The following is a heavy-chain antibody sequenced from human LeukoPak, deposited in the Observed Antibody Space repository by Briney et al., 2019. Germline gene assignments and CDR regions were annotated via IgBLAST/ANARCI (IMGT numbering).Heavy chain of an antibody. Sequence: SETLSLTCSVSGYSISSGYYWGWIRQPPGEGLEWLGTIYHSGSTYYNPSLKSRVTISVDTSKNQFSLKLRSVTAADTAVYYCARLTGYSSESWFDPWGQGTLVTVSS. J-gene: IGHJ5*02. CDR3: ARLTGYSSESWFDP. D-gene: IGHD3-9*01. V-gene: IGHV4-38-2*01. CDR2: IYHSGST. CDR1: GYSISSGYY.